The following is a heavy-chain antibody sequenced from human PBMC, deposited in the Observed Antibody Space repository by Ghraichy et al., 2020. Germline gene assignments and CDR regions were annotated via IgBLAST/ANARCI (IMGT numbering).Heavy chain of an antibody. D-gene: IGHD2-15*01. CDR1: GFTFSSYG. Sequence: GESLNISCAASGFTFSSYGMHWVRQAPGKGLEWVAVISYDGSNKYYADSVKGRFTISRDNSKNTLYLQMNSLRAEDTAVYYCANDEEGWPPLPFDIWGQGTMVTVSS. J-gene: IGHJ3*02. CDR3: ANDEEGWPPLPFDI. CDR2: ISYDGSNK. V-gene: IGHV3-30*18.